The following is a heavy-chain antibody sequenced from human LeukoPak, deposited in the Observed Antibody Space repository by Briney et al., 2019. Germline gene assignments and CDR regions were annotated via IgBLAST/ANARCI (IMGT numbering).Heavy chain of an antibody. Sequence: SETLSLTCTVSGGSISSSSYYWGWIRQPPGKGLEWIGSIYYSGSTYYNPSLKSRVTISVDTSKNQFSLKLSSVTAADTAVYYCARTRDGYNWAFDYWGQGTLVTVSS. V-gene: IGHV4-39*07. CDR3: ARTRDGYNWAFDY. D-gene: IGHD5-24*01. J-gene: IGHJ4*02. CDR2: IYYSGST. CDR1: GGSISSSSYY.